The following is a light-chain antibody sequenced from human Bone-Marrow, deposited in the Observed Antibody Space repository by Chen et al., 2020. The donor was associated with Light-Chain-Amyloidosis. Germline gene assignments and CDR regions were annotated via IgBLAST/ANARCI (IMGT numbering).Light chain of an antibody. CDR3: AAWDESLNGWV. CDR1: SSNIGTNS. V-gene: IGLV1-47*02. J-gene: IGLJ3*02. Sequence: QSVLTQPPAASASPGQRVTVSCSGSSSNIGTNSLYWYQQLPGAAPTVLIYRNSQRPSGVPDRFAGSKSGTSGSLAISVLRSGDEGDYYCAAWDESLNGWVFGGGTKLTV. CDR2: RNS.